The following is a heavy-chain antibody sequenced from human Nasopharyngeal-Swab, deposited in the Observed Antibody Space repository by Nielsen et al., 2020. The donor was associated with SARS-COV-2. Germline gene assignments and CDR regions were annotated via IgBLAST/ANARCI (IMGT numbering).Heavy chain of an antibody. D-gene: IGHD2-2*01. V-gene: IGHV1-18*04. Sequence: ASVKVSCKASGYTFTSYGISWVRQAPAQGLEWMGWNSAYNGNTNYAQKLQGGVTMTTDTSTSTAYMELRSLRSDDTAVYYCARDPAYCSSTSCYAEGGGMDVWGQGTTVTVSS. CDR1: GYTFTSYG. J-gene: IGHJ6*02. CDR3: ARDPAYCSSTSCYAEGGGMDV. CDR2: NSAYNGNT.